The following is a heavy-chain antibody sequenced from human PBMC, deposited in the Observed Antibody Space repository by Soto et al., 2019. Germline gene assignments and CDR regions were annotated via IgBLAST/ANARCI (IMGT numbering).Heavy chain of an antibody. CDR2: IYYSGST. CDR1: GGSISSGGYY. Sequence: QVQLQESGPGLVKPSQTLSLTCTVSGGSISSGGYYWSWIRQHPGKGLEWIGYIYYSGSTYYNPSLKRRVTISVDTSKNQFSLKLSSVTAADTAVYYCARDLLEKHHNWFDPWGQGTLVTVSS. J-gene: IGHJ5*02. V-gene: IGHV4-31*03. CDR3: ARDLLEKHHNWFDP. D-gene: IGHD1-1*01.